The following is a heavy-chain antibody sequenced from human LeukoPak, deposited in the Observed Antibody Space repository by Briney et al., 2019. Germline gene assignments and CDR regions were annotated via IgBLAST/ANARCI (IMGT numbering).Heavy chain of an antibody. D-gene: IGHD5-24*01. Sequence: GASVKVSCKASGYTFTSYYMHWTRQAPGQGLEWMGIINPSGGSTSYAQKFQGRVTMTRDTSTSTVYMELSSLRSEDTAVYYCARDLKRWLQSDAFDIWGQGTMVTVSS. V-gene: IGHV1-46*03. CDR1: GYTFTSYY. CDR2: INPSGGST. J-gene: IGHJ3*02. CDR3: ARDLKRWLQSDAFDI.